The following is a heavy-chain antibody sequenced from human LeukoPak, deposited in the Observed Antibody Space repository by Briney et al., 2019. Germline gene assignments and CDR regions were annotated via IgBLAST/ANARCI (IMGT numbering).Heavy chain of an antibody. V-gene: IGHV1-8*03. D-gene: IGHD3-16*01. Sequence: ASVKVSCKASGYTFTSYGISWVRQATGQGLEWMGWMNPNSGNTGYAQKFQGRDTITRDTSISAVYMELSSLRSEDTAVYYCARGVGGYWGQGTLVTVSS. CDR2: MNPNSGNT. CDR1: GYTFTSYG. J-gene: IGHJ4*02. CDR3: ARGVGGY.